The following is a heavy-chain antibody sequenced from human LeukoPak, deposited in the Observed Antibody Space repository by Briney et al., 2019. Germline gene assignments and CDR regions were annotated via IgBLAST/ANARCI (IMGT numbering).Heavy chain of an antibody. Sequence: SETLSLTCTVSGASVSSGSYYWSWIRQPPGKGLEWIGYIYYSGSTNYNPSLKSRVTISVDTSKNQFSLKLSSVTAADTAVYYCARADGDYRGWFDPWGQGTLVTVSS. V-gene: IGHV4-61*01. D-gene: IGHD4-17*01. CDR2: IYYSGST. J-gene: IGHJ5*02. CDR1: GASVSSGSYY. CDR3: ARADGDYRGWFDP.